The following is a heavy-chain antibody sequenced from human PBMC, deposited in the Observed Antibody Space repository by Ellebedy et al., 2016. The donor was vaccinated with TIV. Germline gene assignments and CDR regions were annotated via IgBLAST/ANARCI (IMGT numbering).Heavy chain of an antibody. D-gene: IGHD6-13*01. J-gene: IGHJ2*01. Sequence: GGSLRLSCAASGFTFSSYSMNWVRQAPGKGLEWVSYISSSSSTTYYADSVKGRFTISRDNAKNSLCLQMNSLRAEDAAVYYCAREGQYGGSWYWGYFDLWGRGTLVTVSS. CDR3: AREGQYGGSWYWGYFDL. V-gene: IGHV3-48*04. CDR2: ISSSSSTT. CDR1: GFTFSSYS.